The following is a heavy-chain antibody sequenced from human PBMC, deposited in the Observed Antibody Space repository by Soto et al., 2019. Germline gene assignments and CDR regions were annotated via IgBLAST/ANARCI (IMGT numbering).Heavy chain of an antibody. V-gene: IGHV1-69*01. D-gene: IGHD2-15*01. Sequence: QVQLVQSGAEVKKPGSSVKVSCKASGGTFSSYAISWVRQAPGQGLEWMGGIIPIFGTANYAQKFQGRVTITADESTSTAYMELSSLRSEDTAVYYCARDRGGLDCSGGSCYNWFDPWGQGTLVTVSS. CDR3: ARDRGGLDCSGGSCYNWFDP. CDR2: IIPIFGTA. CDR1: GGTFSSYA. J-gene: IGHJ5*02.